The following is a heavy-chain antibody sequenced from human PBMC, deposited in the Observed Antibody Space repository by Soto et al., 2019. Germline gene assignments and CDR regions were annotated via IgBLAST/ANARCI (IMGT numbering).Heavy chain of an antibody. Sequence: GASVKVSCKASGYTFTGYYMHWLRQAPGQGLEWMGWINPNSGGTNYAQKFQGWVTMTRDTPISTAYMELSRLRSDDTAVYYCASEQWLELSSYYYYYGMDVWGQGTTVTVSS. CDR1: GYTFTGYY. CDR2: INPNSGGT. V-gene: IGHV1-2*04. D-gene: IGHD6-19*01. CDR3: ASEQWLELSSYYYYYGMDV. J-gene: IGHJ6*02.